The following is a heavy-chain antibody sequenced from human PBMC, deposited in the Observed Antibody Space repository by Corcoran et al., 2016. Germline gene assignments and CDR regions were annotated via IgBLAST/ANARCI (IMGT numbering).Heavy chain of an antibody. V-gene: IGHV1-46*01. J-gene: IGHJ5*02. Sequence: QVQLVQSGAEVKKPGASVKVSCKASGYTFTSYYMHWVRQAPGQGLEWMGIINPSGGSTSYAQKFQGRVTMTRDPSTSTVYMELSSRRSEDTAVYYCVRDPRPFLEWLLYQGWFDPWGQGTLVTVSS. CDR1: GYTFTSYY. CDR3: VRDPRPFLEWLLYQGWFDP. CDR2: INPSGGST. D-gene: IGHD3-3*01.